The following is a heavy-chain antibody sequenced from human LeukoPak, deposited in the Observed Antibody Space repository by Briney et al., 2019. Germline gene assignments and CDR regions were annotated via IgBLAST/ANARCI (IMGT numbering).Heavy chain of an antibody. CDR2: IFRNGKT. J-gene: IGHJ4*02. D-gene: IGHD5-24*01. V-gene: IGHV3-53*01. Sequence: GGSLRLSCAASGFTVSSNYMSWVRQAPGKWLEWVSVIFRNGKTYYADSVKGRVTISRDNSKNTVYLQMNSLRAEDTAVYYCARDRRDGYTYWGQGTLVTVSS. CDR1: GFTVSSNY. CDR3: ARDRRDGYTY.